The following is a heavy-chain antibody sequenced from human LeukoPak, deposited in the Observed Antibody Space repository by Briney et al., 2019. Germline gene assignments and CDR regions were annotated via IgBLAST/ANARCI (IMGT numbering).Heavy chain of an antibody. D-gene: IGHD2-2*01. V-gene: IGHV4-39*07. CDR1: GGSISSSSYF. CDR3: ARGVVPAALWQNWFDP. CDR2: ISYTGST. J-gene: IGHJ5*02. Sequence: SETLSLTCTVSGGSISSSSYFWGWIRQPPGKGLEWIGSISYTGSTYSNPFLKSRVTMSVDTSKNQFSLKLSSVTAADTAVFFCARGVVPAALWQNWFDPWGQGSLVIVSS.